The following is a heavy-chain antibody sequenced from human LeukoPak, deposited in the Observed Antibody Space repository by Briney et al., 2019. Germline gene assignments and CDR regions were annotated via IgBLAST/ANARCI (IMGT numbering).Heavy chain of an antibody. Sequence: PGGSLRLSCAASGFTFSSYAMHWVRQAPGKGLEWVAVISYDGSNKYYADSVKGRFTISRDNSKNTLYLQMNSLRAEDTAVYYRAKSPPPPIFGGVTSYFDYWGQGTLVTVSS. V-gene: IGHV3-30-3*02. CDR2: ISYDGSNK. J-gene: IGHJ4*02. CDR3: AKSPPPPIFGGVTSYFDY. D-gene: IGHD3-3*02. CDR1: GFTFSSYA.